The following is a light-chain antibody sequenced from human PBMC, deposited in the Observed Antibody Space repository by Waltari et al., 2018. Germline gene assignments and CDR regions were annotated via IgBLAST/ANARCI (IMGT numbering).Light chain of an antibody. V-gene: IGKV3-20*01. CDR3: HQYGSPGWT. CDR1: QSVSSGY. Sequence: DIVLTQSPGTLSLSPGERASLSCRASQSVSSGYLAWYQQKAGQSPRLRIYSVSSRATGIPDRFSGSGSGTDFTLSSSRLEPEDFAVYYCHQYGSPGWTFGQGTKVEIK. J-gene: IGKJ1*01. CDR2: SVS.